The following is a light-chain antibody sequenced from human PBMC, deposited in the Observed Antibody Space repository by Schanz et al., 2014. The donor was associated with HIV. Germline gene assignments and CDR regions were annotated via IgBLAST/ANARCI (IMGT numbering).Light chain of an antibody. CDR1: SSDVGSYNL. CDR3: AAWGDSLDGWV. CDR2: EGT. J-gene: IGLJ3*02. V-gene: IGLV2-23*01. Sequence: QSVLTQPASVSGSPGQSITISCTGTSSDVGSYNLVSWYQHHPGKAPKLMIYEGTKRPSGVSNRFSGSKSVNTASLTISGLQAEDEADYYCAAWGDSLDGWVFGGGTKLTVL.